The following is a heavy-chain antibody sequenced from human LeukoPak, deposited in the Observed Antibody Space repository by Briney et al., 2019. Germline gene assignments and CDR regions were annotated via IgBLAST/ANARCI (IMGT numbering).Heavy chain of an antibody. Sequence: GASVKVSCKASGYTFTSYDINWVRQATGQGLEWMGWMNPNSGNTGYAQKFQGRVTITRNTSISTAYMELSSLRSEDTAVYYCARNAHSSTSRYYYYYYMDVWGKGTTVTVSS. V-gene: IGHV1-8*03. CDR2: MNPNSGNT. D-gene: IGHD2-2*01. J-gene: IGHJ6*03. CDR3: ARNAHSSTSRYYYYYYMDV. CDR1: GYTFTSYD.